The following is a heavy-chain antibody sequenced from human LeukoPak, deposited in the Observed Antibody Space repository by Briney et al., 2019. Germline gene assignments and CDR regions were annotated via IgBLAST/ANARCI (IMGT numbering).Heavy chain of an antibody. Sequence: GGSLRLSCAASGFTFDDYAMHWVRQAPGKGLEWVSLISGDGGSTYYADSVKGRFTISRDNSKNSLYLQMNSLRTEDTALYYCTKAKEWKTLYYFDYWGQGTLVTVSS. CDR1: GFTFDDYA. CDR2: ISGDGGST. J-gene: IGHJ4*02. V-gene: IGHV3-43*02. CDR3: TKAKEWKTLYYFDY. D-gene: IGHD3-3*01.